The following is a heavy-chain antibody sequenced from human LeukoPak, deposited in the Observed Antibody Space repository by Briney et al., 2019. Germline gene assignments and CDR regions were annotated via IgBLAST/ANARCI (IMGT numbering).Heavy chain of an antibody. CDR3: ARTTIYPYYYYYGMDV. D-gene: IGHD5-24*01. CDR2: IYYSGST. J-gene: IGHJ6*02. V-gene: IGHV4-59*01. Sequence: PSETLSLTCTVSGGSLSSYYWSWIRQPPGKGLEWIGYIYYSGSTNYNPSLKSRVTISVDTSKNQFSLKLSSVTAADTAVYYCARTTIYPYYYYYGMDVWGQGTTVTVSS. CDR1: GGSLSSYY.